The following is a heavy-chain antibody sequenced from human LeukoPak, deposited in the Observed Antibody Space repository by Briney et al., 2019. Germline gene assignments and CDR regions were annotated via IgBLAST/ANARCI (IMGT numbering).Heavy chain of an antibody. CDR2: IPYSGST. CDR1: GDSISSSSYY. CDR3: ARCKDYYVSGSYYRTFDY. D-gene: IGHD3-10*01. Sequence: SETLSLTCTVSGDSISSSSYYWGWIRQPPGKGLEWIGSIPYSGSTYYNPSLKSRVTISVDTSKNQFSLKLSSVTAADTAVYYCARCKDYYVSGSYYRTFDYWGQGTLVTVSS. V-gene: IGHV4-39*07. J-gene: IGHJ4*02.